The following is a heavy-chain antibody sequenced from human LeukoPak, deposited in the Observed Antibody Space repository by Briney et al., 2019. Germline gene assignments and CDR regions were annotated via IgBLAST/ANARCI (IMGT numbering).Heavy chain of an antibody. V-gene: IGHV1-46*01. CDR3: ARGYDRSSWYVRLRAPQQPTSPCDY. CDR1: GYTFTSYY. D-gene: IGHD6-13*01. Sequence: ASVKVSCKSSGYTFTSYYMHWVRQAPGQGLEWMGIINPSGGSTTYAQKFQGRVTMTRDTSTNTVYMELSSLRSEDTAVYYCARGYDRSSWYVRLRAPQQPTSPCDYWGQGTLVTVSS. CDR2: INPSGGST. J-gene: IGHJ4*02.